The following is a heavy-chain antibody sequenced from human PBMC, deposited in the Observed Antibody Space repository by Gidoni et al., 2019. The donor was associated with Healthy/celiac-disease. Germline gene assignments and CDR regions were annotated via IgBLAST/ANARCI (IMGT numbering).Heavy chain of an antibody. J-gene: IGHJ6*03. Sequence: EVQLLESGGGLVQPGGSLRLSCAASGFTFSSYAMSWVRQAPGKGREWVSAISGSGGSTYYADSVKGRFTISRDNSKNTLYLQMNSLRAEDTAVYYCAKDGGNYYYYMDVWGKGTTVTVSS. CDR3: AKDGGNYYYYMDV. CDR2: ISGSGGST. V-gene: IGHV3-23*01. CDR1: GFTFSSYA.